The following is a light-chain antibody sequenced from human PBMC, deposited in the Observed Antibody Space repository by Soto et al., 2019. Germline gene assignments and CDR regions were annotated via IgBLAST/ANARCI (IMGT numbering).Light chain of an antibody. CDR3: QQYGSSPRT. V-gene: IGKV3-20*01. J-gene: IGKJ1*01. CDR2: GAS. CDR1: QSVSSNY. Sequence: IVLTQSPGTLSLSPGEGATLSCRASQSVSSNYLAWYQQKPGQAPRLLIYGASGRATGIPDRFSGSGSGTDFTLTISRLDPEDFAVYYCQQYGSSPRTFGQGTKVDIK.